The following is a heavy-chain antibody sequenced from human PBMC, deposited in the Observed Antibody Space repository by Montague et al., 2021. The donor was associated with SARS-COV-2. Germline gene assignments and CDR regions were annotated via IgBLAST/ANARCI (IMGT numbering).Heavy chain of an antibody. V-gene: IGHV3-23*01. J-gene: IGHJ4*02. D-gene: IGHD3-3*01. CDR2: ISGSGSGP. Sequence: SLRLSCAASGFTFSSYSMSWVRQAPGKGLEWVSGISGSGSGPYYAVSVKGRFTIFRDNSKNTLYLQMNSLRAEDTALYYCVEGAEWYITSYFEYWGQGSLVTVSS. CDR3: VEGAEWYITSYFEY. CDR1: GFTFSSYS.